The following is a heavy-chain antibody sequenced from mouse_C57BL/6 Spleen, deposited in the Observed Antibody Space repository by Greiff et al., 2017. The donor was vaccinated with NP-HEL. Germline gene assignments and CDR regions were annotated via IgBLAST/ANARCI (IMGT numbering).Heavy chain of an antibody. CDR1: GYSITSGYY. Sequence: EVQLVESGPGLVKPSQSLSLTCSVTGYSITSGYYWNWIRQFPGNKLEWMGYISYDGSNNYNPSLKNRISITRDTSKNQFFLKLNSVTTEDTATYYCATYYGRGYAMDYWGQGTSVTVSS. J-gene: IGHJ4*01. CDR2: ISYDGSN. V-gene: IGHV3-6*01. CDR3: ATYYGRGYAMDY. D-gene: IGHD2-10*01.